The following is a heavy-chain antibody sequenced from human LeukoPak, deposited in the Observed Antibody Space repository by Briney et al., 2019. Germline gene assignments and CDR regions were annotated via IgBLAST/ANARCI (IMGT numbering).Heavy chain of an antibody. V-gene: IGHV3-53*05. CDR1: GFSVSSNY. CDR3: ARDLRLWIDY. D-gene: IGHD5-18*01. CDR2: IYSGYST. J-gene: IGHJ4*02. Sequence: GGSLRLSCVVSGFSVSSNYMNWVRQAPGKGLEWVSVIYSGYSTYYSDSVKGRFTVSRDNSKNTVYLQMNSLRSDDTAVYYCARDLRLWIDYWGQGTLVTVSS.